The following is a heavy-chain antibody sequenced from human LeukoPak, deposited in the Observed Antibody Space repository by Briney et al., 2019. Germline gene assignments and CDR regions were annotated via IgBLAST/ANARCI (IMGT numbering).Heavy chain of an antibody. V-gene: IGHV3-7*01. CDR3: ARFLSGYSYGNFDY. CDR1: GFTFSSYW. D-gene: IGHD5-18*01. J-gene: IGHJ4*02. Sequence: PGGSLRLSCAASGFTFSSYWMSWVRQAPGKGLEWVANIKQDGSEKYYVDSVKGRFTISRDNAKNSLYLQMNGLRAEDTAVYYCARFLSGYSYGNFDYWGQGTLVTVSS. CDR2: IKQDGSEK.